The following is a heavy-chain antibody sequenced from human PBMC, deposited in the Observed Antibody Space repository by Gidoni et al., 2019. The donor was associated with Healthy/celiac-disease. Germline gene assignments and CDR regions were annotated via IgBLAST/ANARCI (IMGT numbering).Heavy chain of an antibody. CDR3: TTHYYYDSSGYYYGLDY. J-gene: IGHJ4*02. Sequence: EVQLVESGGGLVQPGGSLKLSCAASGFPFSGSAMHWVRQASGKGLEWVGRIRSKANSYATAYAASVKGRFTISRDDSKNTAYLQMNSLKTEDTAVYYCTTHYYYDSSGYYYGLDYWGQGTLVTVSS. CDR2: IRSKANSYAT. V-gene: IGHV3-73*01. CDR1: GFPFSGSA. D-gene: IGHD3-22*01.